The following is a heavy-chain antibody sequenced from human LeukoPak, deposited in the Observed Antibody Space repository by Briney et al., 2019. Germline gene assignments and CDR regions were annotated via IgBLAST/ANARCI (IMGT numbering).Heavy chain of an antibody. D-gene: IGHD3-22*01. CDR3: ARDGSYYDSRTGAFDI. J-gene: IGHJ3*02. CDR1: GFTFSSYA. V-gene: IGHV3-23*01. Sequence: GGSLRLSCAASGFTFSSYAMSWVRQAPGKGLEWVSIISGSGGSTYYADSVKGRFTISRDNAKNSLYLQMNSLRAEDTAVYYCARDGSYYDSRTGAFDIWGQGTMVTVSS. CDR2: ISGSGGST.